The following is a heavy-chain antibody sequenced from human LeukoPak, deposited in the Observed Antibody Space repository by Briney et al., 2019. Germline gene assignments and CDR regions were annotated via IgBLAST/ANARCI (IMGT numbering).Heavy chain of an antibody. V-gene: IGHV1-69*13. CDR3: ARGRKRVSMQNAFDI. CDR2: IIPIFGTA. Sequence: GASVKVSCKASGGTFSSYAISWVRQAPGQGLEWMGGIIPIFGTANYAQKFQGRVTITADESTSTAYMELSSLRSEDTAVYCCARGRKRVSMQNAFDIWGQGTMVTVSS. CDR1: GGTFSSYA. D-gene: IGHD2-21*01. J-gene: IGHJ3*02.